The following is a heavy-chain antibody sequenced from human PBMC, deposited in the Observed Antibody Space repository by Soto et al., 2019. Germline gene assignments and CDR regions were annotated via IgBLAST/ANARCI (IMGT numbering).Heavy chain of an antibody. Sequence: PGVPLKISCKGSGYSFTNYWIGWMRQMHGKGLEWMGIIYPDDSDTRYSPSFQGQVTISADKSISTAYLQWSSLKASDTAMYYCATTTVVTKGGGNYYYGMEVWGQGTTVTVSS. CDR3: ATTTVVTKGGGNYYYGMEV. CDR1: GYSFTNYW. D-gene: IGHD4-17*01. CDR2: IYPDDSDT. J-gene: IGHJ6*02. V-gene: IGHV5-51*01.